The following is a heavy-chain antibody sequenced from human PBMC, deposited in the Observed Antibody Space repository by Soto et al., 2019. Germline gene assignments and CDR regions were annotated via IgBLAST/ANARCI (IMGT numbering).Heavy chain of an antibody. CDR1: GFSRSTSGEG. CDR3: AHSPSRYYYDTSGYPYDTFDI. Sequence: QITLKESGPTLVKPTQTLTLTCTFSGFSRSTSGEGVGWIRQPPGKALEWLALIYWDDDKRYSPSLKSRLTITKDTSKNQVVLTMTNMDPVDTGTYYCAHSPSRYYYDTSGYPYDTFDIWGQGTMVTVSS. D-gene: IGHD3-22*01. CDR2: IYWDDDK. J-gene: IGHJ3*02. V-gene: IGHV2-5*02.